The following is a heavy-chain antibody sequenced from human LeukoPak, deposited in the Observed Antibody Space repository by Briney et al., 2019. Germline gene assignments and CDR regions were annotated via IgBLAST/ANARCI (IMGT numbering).Heavy chain of an antibody. CDR2: ISNDGTNE. CDR3: ARDRIAVAGMGAFQH. J-gene: IGHJ1*01. V-gene: IGHV3-30-3*01. CDR1: RFTFSTYA. D-gene: IGHD6-19*01. Sequence: GRSLRLSCAAARFTFSTYAMHWVRQAPGKGLEWVAGISNDGTNEDHADSVKGRFTISRDNSKNTLYLQMNSLRAEDTAIYYCARDRIAVAGMGAFQHWGQGTLVTVSS.